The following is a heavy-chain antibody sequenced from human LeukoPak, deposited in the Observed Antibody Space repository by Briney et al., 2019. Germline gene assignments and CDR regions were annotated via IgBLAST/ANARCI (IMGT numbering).Heavy chain of an antibody. CDR2: TYYRSKWYN. V-gene: IGHV6-1*01. J-gene: IGHJ4*02. D-gene: IGHD5-24*01. CDR1: GDSISSNSAA. Sequence: SQTLSLTCGISGDSISSNSAAWHWIRQSPSRGLEWLGRTYYRSKWYNDYAVSVKSRITINPDTSKNQFSLQLNSVTPEDTAVYYCARAGVDGYNPLFDYWGQGTLVTVSS. CDR3: ARAGVDGYNPLFDY.